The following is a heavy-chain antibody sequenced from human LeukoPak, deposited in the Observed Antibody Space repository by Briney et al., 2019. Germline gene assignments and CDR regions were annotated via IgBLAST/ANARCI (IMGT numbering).Heavy chain of an antibody. D-gene: IGHD3-22*01. J-gene: IGHJ5*02. CDR3: AREGTLHYYDSSGYYSP. Sequence: ASVKVSCKASGYTFTGYYMHWVRQAPGQGLEWMGWINPNSGGTNYAQKFQGWVTMTRDTSISTAYMELSRLRSDDTAVYYCAREGTLHYYDSSGYYSPWGQGTLVTVSS. CDR1: GYTFTGYY. CDR2: INPNSGGT. V-gene: IGHV1-2*04.